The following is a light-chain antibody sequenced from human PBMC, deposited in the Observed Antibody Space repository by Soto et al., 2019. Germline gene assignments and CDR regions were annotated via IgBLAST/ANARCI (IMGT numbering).Light chain of an antibody. J-gene: IGLJ3*02. Sequence: QSALTQPRSVSGSPGQSVTISCTGTSSDVGGYNYVSWYQQHPGKAPKLMIYDVSKRPSGVPDRFSGSKSGNTASLTISGLQAEDEADYYCCSHAGSYTHWVFGGGTKLTVL. CDR2: DVS. CDR3: CSHAGSYTHWV. CDR1: SSDVGGYNY. V-gene: IGLV2-11*01.